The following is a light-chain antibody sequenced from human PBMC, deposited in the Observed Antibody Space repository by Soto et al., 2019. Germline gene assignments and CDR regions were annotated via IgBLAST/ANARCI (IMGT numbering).Light chain of an antibody. V-gene: IGKV3-15*01. CDR3: PQYNGWLT. Sequence: EIVVTQSPATLSVSPGERVTLFCRASQSVSNNVAWYQQKRGQAPRLLIYGASTRAAGPPARFSASRSGAEYSRAISSLPSEDFAVYFCPQYNGWLTFGGGTHLEIK. CDR1: QSVSNN. CDR2: GAS. J-gene: IGKJ4*01.